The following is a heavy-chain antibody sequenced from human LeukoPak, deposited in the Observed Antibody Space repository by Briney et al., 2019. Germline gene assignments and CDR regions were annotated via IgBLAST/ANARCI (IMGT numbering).Heavy chain of an antibody. J-gene: IGHJ2*01. Sequence: SETLSLTCAVYGGSFSGYYWSWIRQPPGKGLEWIGEINHSGSTNYNPSLKSRVTISVDTSKNQFSLKLSSVTAADTAVYYCARDPGRAAGYWYFDLWGRGTLVTVSS. CDR3: ARDPGRAAGYWYFDL. CDR1: GGSFSGYY. CDR2: INHSGST. V-gene: IGHV4-34*01. D-gene: IGHD6-13*01.